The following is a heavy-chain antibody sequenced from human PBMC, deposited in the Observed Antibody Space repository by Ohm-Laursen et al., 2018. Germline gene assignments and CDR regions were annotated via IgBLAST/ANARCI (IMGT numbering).Heavy chain of an antibody. D-gene: IGHD3-22*01. CDR3: ARDPSDSSVFDI. J-gene: IGHJ3*02. CDR1: GGSISSYH. V-gene: IGHV4-59*12. Sequence: GTLSLTCTVSGGSISSYHLSWIRQPPGRGLEWIGYIYYSGSTYYNPSLKSRVTISVDTSKNQFSLKLSSVTAADTAVYYCARDPSDSSVFDIWGQGTMVTVSS. CDR2: IYYSGST.